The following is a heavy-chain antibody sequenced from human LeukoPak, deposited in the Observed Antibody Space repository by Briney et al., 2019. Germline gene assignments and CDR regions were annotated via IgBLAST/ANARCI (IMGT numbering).Heavy chain of an antibody. V-gene: IGHV4-59*01. Sequence: SETLSLTCTVSGGSISSYYWSWIRQPPGKGLEWIGYIYYSGSTNYNPSLKSRVTISVDTSKNQFSLKLSSVTAADTAVYYCARDILANYYDSSGYDIWGQGTMVTVSS. CDR2: IYYSGST. CDR3: ARDILANYYDSSGYDI. J-gene: IGHJ3*02. D-gene: IGHD3-22*01. CDR1: GGSISSYY.